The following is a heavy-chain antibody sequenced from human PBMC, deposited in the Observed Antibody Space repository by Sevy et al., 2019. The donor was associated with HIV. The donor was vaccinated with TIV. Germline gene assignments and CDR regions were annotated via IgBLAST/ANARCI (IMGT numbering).Heavy chain of an antibody. CDR3: ARGGKYSYGSYYYYYYMDV. J-gene: IGHJ6*03. CDR1: GFIFSDYY. Sequence: GGSLRLSCAASGFIFSDYYMSWIRQAPGKGLEWVSYISSSSSYTNYADAVKGRFTISRDNAKNSLYLQMNSLGAEDTAVYYCARGGKYSYGSYYYYYYMDVWGKGTTVTVSS. D-gene: IGHD5-18*01. V-gene: IGHV3-11*06. CDR2: ISSSSSYT.